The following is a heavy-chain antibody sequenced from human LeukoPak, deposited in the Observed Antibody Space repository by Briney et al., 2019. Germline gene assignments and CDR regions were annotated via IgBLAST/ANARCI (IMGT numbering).Heavy chain of an antibody. V-gene: IGHV4-39*07. Sequence: SETLSLTCTVSGGSISSSSYYWGWIRQPPGKGLEWIGSIYYSGSTYYNPPLKSRVTISVDTSKNQFSLKLSSVTAADTAVYYCARASCEGTSCYLSSYYYCYMDVWGKGTTVTVSS. CDR2: IYYSGST. D-gene: IGHD2-2*01. CDR1: GGSISSSSYY. J-gene: IGHJ6*03. CDR3: ARASCEGTSCYLSSYYYCYMDV.